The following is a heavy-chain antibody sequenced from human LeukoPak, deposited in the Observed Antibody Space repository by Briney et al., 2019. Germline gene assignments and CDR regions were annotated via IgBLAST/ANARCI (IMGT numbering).Heavy chain of an antibody. Sequence: SETLSLTCTVSGGSISSGSYYWSWIRQPAGKGLEWIGRIYTSGSTNYNPSLKSRVTISVDTSKNQFSLKLSSVTAADTAVYYCAREAIAARRFDYWGQGTLVTVSS. CDR1: GGSISSGSYY. D-gene: IGHD6-6*01. V-gene: IGHV4-61*02. CDR2: IYTSGST. J-gene: IGHJ4*02. CDR3: AREAIAARRFDY.